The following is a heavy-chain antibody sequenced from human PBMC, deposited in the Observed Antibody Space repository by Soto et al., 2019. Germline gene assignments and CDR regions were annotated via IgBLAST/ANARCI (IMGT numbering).Heavy chain of an antibody. Sequence: GGSLRLSCAASGFTFSSYSMNWVRQAPGKGLEWVSYISSSSSTIYYADSVKGRFTISRDNSKNSLYLQMNSLRAEDTAVYYCARDLYSTSSVWDYWGQGTLVTVSS. J-gene: IGHJ4*02. CDR3: ARDLYSTSSVWDY. CDR2: ISSSSSTI. V-gene: IGHV3-48*01. CDR1: GFTFSSYS. D-gene: IGHD6-6*01.